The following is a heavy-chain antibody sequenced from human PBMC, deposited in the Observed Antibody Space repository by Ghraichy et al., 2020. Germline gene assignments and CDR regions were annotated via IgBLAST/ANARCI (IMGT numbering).Heavy chain of an antibody. CDR2: IYVYDSGTT. D-gene: IGHD2-21*01. CDR1: GGSISTYF. Sequence: SQTLSLTCSVSGGSISTYFWSWIRQPPGKGLEWIGYIYVYDSGTTNYNPSLNSRVTISVDTSKNQLSLKLHSVTAADTAVYYCARKSVAHDYWGQVTLVTVSS. CDR3: ARKSVAHDY. V-gene: IGHV4-59*01. J-gene: IGHJ4*02.